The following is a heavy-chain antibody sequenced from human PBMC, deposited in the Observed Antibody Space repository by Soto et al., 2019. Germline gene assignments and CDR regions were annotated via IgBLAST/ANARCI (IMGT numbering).Heavy chain of an antibody. J-gene: IGHJ6*02. CDR1: GGSFSAYY. V-gene: IGHV4-34*01. CDR2: IDHSGST. CDR3: VRGLRYSGMDV. D-gene: IGHD2-15*01. Sequence: QVQLQQWGAGLLKPSETLSLTCAVNGGSFSAYYWTWIRQPPGRGLEWIGEIDHSGSTNYNPSLEIPIATSIATVNNRFSLNVTSVTAADTAVYYCVRGLRYSGMDVWGQGTTVTVS.